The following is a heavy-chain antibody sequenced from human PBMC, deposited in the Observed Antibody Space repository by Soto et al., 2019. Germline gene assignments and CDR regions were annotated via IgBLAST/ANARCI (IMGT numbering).Heavy chain of an antibody. CDR2: IYPDESDT. J-gene: IGHJ5*02. Sequence: GESLKISCKGSGYSFTKYWIGWVRQMPGKGLEWMAIIYPDESDTRYSPSFQGQVTISADNSISTAYLQWSSLKAADTAMYYCARHGSSGWYGWFDPWGQGTLVTVSS. CDR1: GYSFTKYW. V-gene: IGHV5-51*01. CDR3: ARHGSSGWYGWFDP. D-gene: IGHD6-19*01.